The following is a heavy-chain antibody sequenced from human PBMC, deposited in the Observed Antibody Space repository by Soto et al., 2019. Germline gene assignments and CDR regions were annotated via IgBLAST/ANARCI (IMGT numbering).Heavy chain of an antibody. CDR1: GVAFSTYG. D-gene: IGHD3-10*01. V-gene: IGHV3-30*18. CDR3: AKDRGFGEYLFDS. CDR2: LSYDGHNE. J-gene: IGHJ4*02. Sequence: QVKLVESGGAVVQPVTSLRLSCAASGVAFSTYGVHWVRQAPGKGLEWVAILSYDGHNEYYTDSVKGRFTISRDTSRNTLYLQMDRLRADDTAMYYCAKDRGFGEYLFDSWGQGTLVTVSS.